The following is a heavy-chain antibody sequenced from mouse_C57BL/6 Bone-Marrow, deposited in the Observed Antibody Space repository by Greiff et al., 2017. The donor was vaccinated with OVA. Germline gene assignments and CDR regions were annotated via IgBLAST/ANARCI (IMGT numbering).Heavy chain of an antibody. Sequence: VKLMESGGGLVQPGGSMKLSCVASGFTFSNYWMNWVRQSPEKGLEWVAQIRLKSDNYATHYAESVKGRFTISRDDSKSSVYLQMNNLRAEDTGINYCTGTVVAPFDDWGQGTTLTVSS. D-gene: IGHD1-1*01. CDR3: TGTVVAPFDD. CDR2: IRLKSDNYAT. CDR1: GFTFSNYW. J-gene: IGHJ2*01. V-gene: IGHV6-3*01.